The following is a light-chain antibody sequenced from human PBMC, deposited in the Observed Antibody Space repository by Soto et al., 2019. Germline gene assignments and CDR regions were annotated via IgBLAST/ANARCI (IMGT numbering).Light chain of an antibody. CDR3: RQYNSWPPRT. CDR2: GAS. J-gene: IGKJ2*01. V-gene: IGKV3-15*01. CDR1: QSISNS. Sequence: EIVMTQSPASLSVSPGETATLSCRASQSISNSLAWSKQRPGQAPSLLIYGASTQATGIPARFRGSGSGTEFTHPISSLQSEDAALYYWRQYNSWPPRTFGQGTKLEIK.